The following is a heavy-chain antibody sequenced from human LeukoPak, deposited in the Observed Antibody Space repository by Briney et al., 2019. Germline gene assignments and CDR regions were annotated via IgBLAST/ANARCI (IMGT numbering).Heavy chain of an antibody. CDR1: GFTFDDYA. J-gene: IGHJ6*03. CDR2: ISWNSGSI. CDR3: AAVAAEVDYYYMDV. Sequence: QPGRSLRLSCAASGFTFDDYAMHWVRQAPGKGLEWVSGISWNSGSIGYADSVKGRFTISRDNAKNSLYLQMNSLRAEDTALYYCAAVAAEVDYYYMDVWGKGTTVTVSS. D-gene: IGHD6-13*01. V-gene: IGHV3-9*01.